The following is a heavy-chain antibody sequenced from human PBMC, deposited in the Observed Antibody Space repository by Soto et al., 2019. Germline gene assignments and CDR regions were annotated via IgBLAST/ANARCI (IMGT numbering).Heavy chain of an antibody. J-gene: IGHJ4*02. Sequence: SVKVSCKASGGTFSSYAISWVRRAPGQGLEWMGGIIPIFGTANYAQKFQGRVTITADESTSTAYMELSSLRSEDTAVYYCARARQRTVTPHHFDYWGQGTLVTVSS. CDR3: ARARQRTVTPHHFDY. CDR1: GGTFSSYA. D-gene: IGHD4-4*01. V-gene: IGHV1-69*13. CDR2: IIPIFGTA.